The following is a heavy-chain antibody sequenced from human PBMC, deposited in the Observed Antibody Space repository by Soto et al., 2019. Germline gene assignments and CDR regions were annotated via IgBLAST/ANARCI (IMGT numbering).Heavy chain of an antibody. CDR2: IIPIFGTA. CDR1: GGTFSSYA. CDR3: ARVGLRLTTAYYYYGMYV. Sequence: QVQLVQSGAEVKKPGSSVKVSCKASGGTFSSYAISWVRQAPGQGLEWMGGIIPIFGTANYAQKFQGRVTITADKSTSTAYMELSSLRSEDTAVYYCARVGLRLTTAYYYYGMYVWGQGTTVTVSS. D-gene: IGHD4-17*01. V-gene: IGHV1-69*06. J-gene: IGHJ6*02.